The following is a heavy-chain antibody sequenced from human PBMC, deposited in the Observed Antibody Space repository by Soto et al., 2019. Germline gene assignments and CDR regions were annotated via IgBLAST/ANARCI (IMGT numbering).Heavy chain of an antibody. D-gene: IGHD2-2*01. CDR1: GFTFRNYA. V-gene: IGHV3-23*01. J-gene: IGHJ4*02. CDR2: ISGSGYTT. Sequence: EVQLLESGGGLVQPGGSLRLSCAASGFTFRNYAMSWARQEPGKGLEWVSAISGSGYTTHYADSVQGRFTISRATSKNTLYLQMKSLRVEDTAVYYCARERSSTSCYAFDYWGQGSLVTVSS. CDR3: ARERSSTSCYAFDY.